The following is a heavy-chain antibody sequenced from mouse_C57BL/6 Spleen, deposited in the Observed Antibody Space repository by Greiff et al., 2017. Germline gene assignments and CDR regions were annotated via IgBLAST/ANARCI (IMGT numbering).Heavy chain of an antibody. V-gene: IGHV7-3*01. Sequence: EVKLMESGGGLVQPGGSLSLSCAASGFTFTDYYMSWVRQPPGKALEWLGFIRNKANGYTTEYSASVKGRFTISRDNSQSILYLQMNALRAEDSATYYCARYGKNAMDYWGQGTSVTVSS. J-gene: IGHJ4*01. D-gene: IGHD1-1*01. CDR2: IRNKANGYTT. CDR1: GFTFTDYY. CDR3: ARYGKNAMDY.